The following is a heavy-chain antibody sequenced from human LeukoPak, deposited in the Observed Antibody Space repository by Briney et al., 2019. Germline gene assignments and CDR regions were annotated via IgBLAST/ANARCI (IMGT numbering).Heavy chain of an antibody. J-gene: IGHJ4*02. CDR3: ASSITLIRGVIIAAYDDFDY. Sequence: NPGGSLRLSCAASGFTLSSYNMNWVRQTPGQGLEWVSSITSGSSHIYYADSVKGRFTISRDNAKSSLYLQMNSLRAEDTAVYFCASSITLIRGVIIAAYDDFDYWGQGTLVTVSS. CDR2: ITSGSSHI. D-gene: IGHD3-10*01. V-gene: IGHV3-21*01. CDR1: GFTLSSYN.